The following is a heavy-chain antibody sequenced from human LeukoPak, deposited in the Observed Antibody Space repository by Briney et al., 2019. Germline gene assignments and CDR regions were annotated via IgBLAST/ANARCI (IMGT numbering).Heavy chain of an antibody. J-gene: IGHJ4*02. V-gene: IGHV1-24*01. CDR2: FDPEDGET. CDR3: ATAHYYEPN. CDR1: GGTFSIYA. D-gene: IGHD3-22*01. Sequence: ASVKVSCKASGGTFSIYAISWVRQAPGQGLEWMGGFDPEDGETIYAQKFQGRVTMTEDTSTDTAYMELSSLRSEDTAVYYCATAHYYEPNWGQGTLVTVSS.